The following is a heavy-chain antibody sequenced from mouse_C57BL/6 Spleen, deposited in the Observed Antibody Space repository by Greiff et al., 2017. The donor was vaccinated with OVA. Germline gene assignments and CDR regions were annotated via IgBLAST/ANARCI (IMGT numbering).Heavy chain of an antibody. J-gene: IGHJ4*01. Sequence: EVKLVDSGGGLVKPGGSLKLSCAASGFTFSDYGMHWVRQAPEKGLEWVAYISSGSSTIYYAATVKGRFTISRDNAKNTLFLQMTSLRSEDTAMYYCARRAYYGSRGYAMDYWGQGTSVTVSS. CDR2: ISSGSSTI. V-gene: IGHV5-17*01. D-gene: IGHD1-1*01. CDR3: ARRAYYGSRGYAMDY. CDR1: GFTFSDYG.